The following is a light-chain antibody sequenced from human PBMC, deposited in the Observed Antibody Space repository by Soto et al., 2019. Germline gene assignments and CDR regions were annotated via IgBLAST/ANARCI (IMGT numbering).Light chain of an antibody. V-gene: IGKV3-20*01. CDR2: GAS. CDR3: QQYDSSPWT. Sequence: EIVLTQSPGTLSLSPGERATLSCRASQSVSSSFLAWYQQKPGQAPRLLIYGASSRATGIPDRFSGSGSGTDFTLNISRLEPEDFAVYYCQQYDSSPWTFGQGTKVEIK. J-gene: IGKJ1*01. CDR1: QSVSSSF.